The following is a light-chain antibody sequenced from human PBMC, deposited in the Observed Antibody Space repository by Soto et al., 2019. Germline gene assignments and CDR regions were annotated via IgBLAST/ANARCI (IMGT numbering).Light chain of an antibody. Sequence: EIVLTQSPGTLALSPGERATLSCRASQSVSSSYLAWYQQKPGQAPRLLIYGASSRATGIPDRFSWSGSGTDFTLNIGRLEPEDFAVSDCQQYCRGVSVGGGTKVEIK. CDR3: QQYCRGVS. CDR1: QSVSSSY. V-gene: IGKV3-20*01. J-gene: IGKJ4*01. CDR2: GAS.